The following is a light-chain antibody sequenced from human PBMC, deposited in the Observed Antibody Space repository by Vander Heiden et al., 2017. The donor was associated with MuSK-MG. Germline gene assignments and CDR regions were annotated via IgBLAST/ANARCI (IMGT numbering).Light chain of an antibody. Sequence: DIVMTPSPDSLAVSLGERATINCKSSQRVLYSSNNKNYLAWYQQKPGQPPKLLIYWASTRESGVPDRFSGSESGTDFTLTISSLQAEDVAVYYCQQYYTTPYTFGQGTKLEIK. J-gene: IGKJ2*01. CDR1: QRVLYSSNNKNY. V-gene: IGKV4-1*01. CDR3: QQYYTTPYT. CDR2: WAS.